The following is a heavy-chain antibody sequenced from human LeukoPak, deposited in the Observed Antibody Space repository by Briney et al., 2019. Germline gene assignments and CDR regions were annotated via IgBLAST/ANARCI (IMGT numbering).Heavy chain of an antibody. CDR3: ARRNGHSWDVGTWFDP. CDR2: IYYSGIT. J-gene: IGHJ5*02. V-gene: IGHV4-39*01. Sequence: SETLSLTCSLSGGSIISSSYYWAWIRQPPGMGLEWIGSIYYSGITYYNTSLKSRATVSVDTSKNLFFLHLISATAADTAVYYCARRNGHSWDVGTWFDPWGQGTLVPVSS. CDR1: GGSIISSSYY. D-gene: IGHD6-13*01.